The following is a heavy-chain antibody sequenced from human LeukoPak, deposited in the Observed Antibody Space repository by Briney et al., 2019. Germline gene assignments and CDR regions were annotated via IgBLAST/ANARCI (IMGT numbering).Heavy chain of an antibody. V-gene: IGHV3-74*01. CDR2: IHGDGSTT. CDR1: GFTFISYS. J-gene: IGHJ4*02. D-gene: IGHD2-21*02. Sequence: GGSLRLSCAASGFTFISYSMHWVRQAPGKGLMWVSRIHGDGSTTNYADSVKGRFSISRDSAKNTLYLQMNSLRAEDTAVYYCALPSCGGDCYSGWGQGTLVAVSS. CDR3: ALPSCGGDCYSG.